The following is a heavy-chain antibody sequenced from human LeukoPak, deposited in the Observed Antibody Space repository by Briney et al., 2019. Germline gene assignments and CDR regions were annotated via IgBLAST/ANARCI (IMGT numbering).Heavy chain of an antibody. CDR3: ARGTPYYDFWSGLAADY. CDR1: GGSISSYY. V-gene: IGHV4-59*01. CDR2: IYYSGST. D-gene: IGHD3-3*01. Sequence: SETLSLTCAVSGGSISSYYWSWIRQPPGKGLEWIGYIYYSGSTNYNPSLKSRVTISVDTSKNQFSLKLSSVTAADTAVYYCARGTPYYDFWSGLAADYWGQGTLVTVSS. J-gene: IGHJ4*02.